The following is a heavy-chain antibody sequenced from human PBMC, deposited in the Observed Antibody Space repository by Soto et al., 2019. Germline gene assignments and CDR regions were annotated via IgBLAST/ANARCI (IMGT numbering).Heavy chain of an antibody. Sequence: PGGSLRLSCAASGFTFSSYDMHWVRQATGKGLEWVSAIGTAGDTYYPGSVKGRFTISRENAKNSLYLQMNSLRAGDTAVYYCARGLGAPSKKGDYYFDYWGQGTLVTVSS. CDR2: IGTAGDT. D-gene: IGHD3-16*01. J-gene: IGHJ4*02. CDR3: ARGLGAPSKKGDYYFDY. V-gene: IGHV3-13*01. CDR1: GFTFSSYD.